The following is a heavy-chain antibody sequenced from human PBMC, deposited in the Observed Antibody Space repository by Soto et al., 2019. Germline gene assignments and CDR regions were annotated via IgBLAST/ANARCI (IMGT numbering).Heavy chain of an antibody. CDR2: INPSGGST. Sequence: ASVKVSCKASGYTFTSYYMHWVRQAPGQGLEWMGIINPSGGSTSYAQKFQGRVTMTRDTSTSTVYMELSSLRSEDTAVYYCARADTYYYDSSGYFGYWGQGTLVTAPQ. D-gene: IGHD3-22*01. CDR3: ARADTYYYDSSGYFGY. CDR1: GYTFTSYY. J-gene: IGHJ4*02. V-gene: IGHV1-46*01.